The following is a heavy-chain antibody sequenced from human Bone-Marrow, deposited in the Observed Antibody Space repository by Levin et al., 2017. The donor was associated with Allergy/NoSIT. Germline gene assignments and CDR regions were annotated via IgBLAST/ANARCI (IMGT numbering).Heavy chain of an antibody. V-gene: IGHV3-30*18. CDR2: ISYDGQNK. CDR1: GFTFSRSG. Sequence: LSLTCAASGFTFSRSGMHWVRQAPGKGLEWVALISYDGQNKYYADSVKGRFTISRDNSQNTLFLQIDSLRLEDTAVYYCVKVIAGARLFDFWGQGTLVTVSS. CDR3: VKVIAGARLFDF. J-gene: IGHJ4*02. D-gene: IGHD1-26*01.